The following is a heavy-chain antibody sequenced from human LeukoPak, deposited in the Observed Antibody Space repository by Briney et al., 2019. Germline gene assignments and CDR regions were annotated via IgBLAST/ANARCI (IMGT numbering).Heavy chain of an antibody. Sequence: ASVKVSCKASGYTFTSYYMHWVRQAPGQGLEWMGIINPSGGSTSYAQKFQGRVTMTRDMSTSTVYMELSSLRSEDTAVYYCASGYCSSTSCPLLAWFDPWGQGTLVTVSS. CDR2: INPSGGST. CDR3: ASGYCSSTSCPLLAWFDP. J-gene: IGHJ5*02. CDR1: GYTFTSYY. D-gene: IGHD2-2*01. V-gene: IGHV1-46*01.